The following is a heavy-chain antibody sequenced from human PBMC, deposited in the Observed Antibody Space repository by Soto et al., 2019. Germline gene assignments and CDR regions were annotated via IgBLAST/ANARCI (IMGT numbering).Heavy chain of an antibody. Sequence: QVQLQESGPGLVKPPQTLSLTCTVSGGSISSGGYYWSWIRQHPGKGLEWIGYIYYSGRTYYKQSLKSRVTISVDTSKNQFSLKLSSVTAADTAVYYCARGGGYNTAFDYWGQGTLVTVSS. CDR2: IYYSGRT. D-gene: IGHD5-12*01. CDR3: ARGGGYNTAFDY. V-gene: IGHV4-31*03. CDR1: GGSISSGGYY. J-gene: IGHJ4*02.